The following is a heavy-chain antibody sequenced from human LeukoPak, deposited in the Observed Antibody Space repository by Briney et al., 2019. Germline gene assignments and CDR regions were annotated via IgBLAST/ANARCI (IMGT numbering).Heavy chain of an antibody. D-gene: IGHD2-15*01. Sequence: ASVKVSCKASGYTFTSYGIIWVRQAPGQGLEWMGWINVYNGNTNYAQKLQGRVTMTTDTSTSTAYMDLRSLRSDDTAVYYCARDRGYCSGGSCYSPVTWGQGTLVTVSS. CDR2: INVYNGNT. CDR1: GYTFTSYG. J-gene: IGHJ5*02. CDR3: ARDRGYCSGGSCYSPVT. V-gene: IGHV1-18*01.